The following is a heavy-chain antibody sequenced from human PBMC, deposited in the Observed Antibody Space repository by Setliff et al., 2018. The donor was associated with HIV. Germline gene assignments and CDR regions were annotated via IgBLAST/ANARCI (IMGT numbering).Heavy chain of an antibody. CDR1: GYSFTSYW. CDR2: IYPGDSDT. V-gene: IGHV5-51*01. J-gene: IGHJ6*03. Sequence: GESLKISCKGSGYSFTSYWIGWVRQMPGKGLEWMGIIYPGDSDTRYSPSFQGQVTISADKSISTAHLQWSSLKASDTAMYYCARLLRRPHDFFYMDVWGKGTTVTVSS. D-gene: IGHD2-15*01. CDR3: ARLLRRPHDFFYMDV.